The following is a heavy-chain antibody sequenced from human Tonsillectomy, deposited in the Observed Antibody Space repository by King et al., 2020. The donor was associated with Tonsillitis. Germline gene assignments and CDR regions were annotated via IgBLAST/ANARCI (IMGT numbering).Heavy chain of an antibody. D-gene: IGHD3-3*01. J-gene: IGHJ2*01. Sequence: QLVQSGAEVKKPGSSVKVSCKASGGTFSSYAISWGRQAPGQGLEWMGGISPIFGTANYAQKFQVRVTITADKSTSTAYMELSSLRSEDTAVYYCARGDFWSGYYMGGRYFDLWGRGTLVTVSS. CDR3: ARGDFWSGYYMGGRYFDL. CDR1: GGTFSSYA. CDR2: ISPIFGTA. V-gene: IGHV1-69*06.